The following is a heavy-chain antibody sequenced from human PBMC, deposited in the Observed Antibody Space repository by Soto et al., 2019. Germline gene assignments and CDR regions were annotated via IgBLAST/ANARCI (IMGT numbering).Heavy chain of an antibody. V-gene: IGHV1-2*02. J-gene: IGHJ4*02. CDR3: ARGPLE. CDR1: GYTFTGYY. CDR2: IDPDSGDT. Sequence: ASVTVSCKASGYTFTGYYLHWVRQAPGQGPEWVGKIDPDSGDTDQSQKFQGRVTLTRDTAIDTAYMELTRLALDDTAIYYCARGPLEWGQGTLVTVSS.